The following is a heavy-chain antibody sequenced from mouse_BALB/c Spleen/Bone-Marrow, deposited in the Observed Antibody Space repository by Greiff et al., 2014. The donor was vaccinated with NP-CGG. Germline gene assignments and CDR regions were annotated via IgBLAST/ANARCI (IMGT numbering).Heavy chain of an antibody. CDR1: GYTFTGYS. CDR3: ARSGKVRNAMDY. Sequence: QVQLKESGAELVRPGVSVKISCKGSGYTFTGYSIHWVKQSHAKSLEWIGIISGYYGDANYNQKFKGKATMTVDKSSSTAYMDLARLTSEDSAIYYCARSGKVRNAMDYWGQGTSVTVSS. D-gene: IGHD2-14*01. CDR2: ISGYYGDA. J-gene: IGHJ4*01. V-gene: IGHV1S137*01.